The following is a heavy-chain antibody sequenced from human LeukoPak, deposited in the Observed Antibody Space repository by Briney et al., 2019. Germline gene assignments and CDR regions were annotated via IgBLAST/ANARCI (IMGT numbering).Heavy chain of an antibody. CDR1: GFSFSNYW. Sequence: PGGSLRLSCEASGFSFSNYWMSWVRQAPGKGLEWVANIQQHGSETYYVDSVKGRFTISRDNAKNSLYLQMNSLRAEDTAVYYCAREGARGYSYGYVGYWGQGTLVTVSS. V-gene: IGHV3-7*01. D-gene: IGHD5-18*01. CDR3: AREGARGYSYGYVGY. J-gene: IGHJ4*02. CDR2: IQQHGSET.